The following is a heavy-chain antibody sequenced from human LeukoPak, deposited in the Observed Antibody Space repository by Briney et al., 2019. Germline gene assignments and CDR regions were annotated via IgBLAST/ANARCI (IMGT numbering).Heavy chain of an antibody. CDR3: ARGSSHFDY. D-gene: IGHD6-13*01. CDR1: GFTFSTYN. Sequence: GGSLRLSCAASGFTFSTYNMNWVRQAPGKGLEWVSHISSRSSTKYYADSVKGRFTISRDNAKNSLYLQMNSLRDEATAVYYCARGSSHFDYWGQGTLVSVSS. CDR2: ISSRSSTK. J-gene: IGHJ4*02. V-gene: IGHV3-48*02.